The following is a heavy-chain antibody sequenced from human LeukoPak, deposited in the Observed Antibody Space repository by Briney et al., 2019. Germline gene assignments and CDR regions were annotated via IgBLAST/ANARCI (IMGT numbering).Heavy chain of an antibody. J-gene: IGHJ4*02. CDR2: INSDGSTT. CDR1: GFSLSSYW. CDR3: ARRQYRSSWYYFDY. V-gene: IGHV3-74*01. Sequence: GGSLRLSCAASGFSLSSYWMHWVRQAPGKGLVWVSRINSDGSTTNYADSVKGRFTISRDNAKNTLYLQMNSLRAEDRAVYYCARRQYRSSWYYFDYWGQGTLVTVSS. D-gene: IGHD6-13*01.